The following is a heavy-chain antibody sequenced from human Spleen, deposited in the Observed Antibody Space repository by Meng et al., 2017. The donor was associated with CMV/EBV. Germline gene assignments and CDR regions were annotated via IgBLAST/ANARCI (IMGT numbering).Heavy chain of an antibody. Sequence: GGSLRLSCAASGFTFSSYAMHWVRQAPGKGLEWVAVISYDGSNKYYADSVKGRFTISRDNSKNTLYLQMNSLRAEDTAVYYCARESRQGASIAAAGTDYYYYGMDVWGQGTTVTVSS. CDR3: ARESRQGASIAAAGTDYYYYGMDV. D-gene: IGHD6-13*01. J-gene: IGHJ6*02. CDR1: GFTFSSYA. V-gene: IGHV3-30*04. CDR2: ISYDGSNK.